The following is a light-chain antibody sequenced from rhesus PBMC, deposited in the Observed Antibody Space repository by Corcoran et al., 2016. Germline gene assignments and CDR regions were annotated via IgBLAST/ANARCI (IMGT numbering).Light chain of an antibody. CDR1: QGNTNY. J-gene: IGKJ1*01. V-gene: IGKV1S16*01. Sequence: DIQMTQSPSSLSASVGDTVTITCRASQGNTNYLAWYQQKPGKAPKPLINYGSSLKSGGPSRFSGSGSGADCTLTISSLQPEDFATYYCQPHYRYPPTFGQGTKVEI. CDR2: YGS. CDR3: QPHYRYPPT.